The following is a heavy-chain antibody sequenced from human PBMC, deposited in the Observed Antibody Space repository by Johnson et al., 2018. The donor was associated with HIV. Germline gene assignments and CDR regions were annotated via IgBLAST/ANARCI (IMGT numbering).Heavy chain of an antibody. V-gene: IGHV3-30*04. CDR2: ISYDGSNK. Sequence: VQLVESGGGVVQPGRSLRLSCAASGFTFSSYAMHWVRQAPCKGLEWVAVISYDGSNKYYADSVKGRFTISRDNAKNSLYLQMNSLRAEDTALYYCARDLIVGASGSDAFDVWGQGTAVTVSS. J-gene: IGHJ3*01. CDR1: GFTFSSYA. D-gene: IGHD1-26*01. CDR3: ARDLIVGASGSDAFDV.